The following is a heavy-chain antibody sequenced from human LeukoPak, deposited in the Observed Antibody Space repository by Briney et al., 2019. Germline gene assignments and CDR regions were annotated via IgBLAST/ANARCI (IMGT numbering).Heavy chain of an antibody. CDR3: ARDRPDYYDTTAYSRGLCSAFTY. CDR2: IYSNTSA. D-gene: IGHD3-22*01. V-gene: IGHV3-53*04. Sequence: QSGGSLRLSCAASGFTISYNYMSWVRQAPGKGLQWVSVIYSNTSAYYADSVKGRFTISRHNSKNTLYLQMTSLRAEDTAVYYCARDRPDYYDTTAYSRGLCSAFTYWGQGTLVTVSS. J-gene: IGHJ4*02. CDR1: GFTISYNY.